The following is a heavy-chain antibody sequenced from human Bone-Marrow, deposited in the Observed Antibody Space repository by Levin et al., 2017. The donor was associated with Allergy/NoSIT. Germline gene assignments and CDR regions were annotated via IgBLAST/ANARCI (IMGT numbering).Heavy chain of an antibody. J-gene: IGHJ4*02. CDR3: ARDSFLGME. CDR2: CFDFWIP. V-gene: IGHV4-30-2*01. CDR1: GGEISRRGED. Sequence: SQTLSLTCAVSGGEISRRGEDGRGRRKRTGKGLDWSVYCFDFWIPSSPPSLPRRVTISVDRSKNQFSLKLSSVTAADTAVYYFARDSFLGMEWGQGTLVTVSS. D-gene: IGHD1-26*01.